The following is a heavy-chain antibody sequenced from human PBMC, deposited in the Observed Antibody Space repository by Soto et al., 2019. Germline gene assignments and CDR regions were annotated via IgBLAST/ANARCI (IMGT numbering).Heavy chain of an antibody. J-gene: IGHJ4*02. CDR3: ARGGYSSKTVDY. CDR2: IYYSGST. V-gene: IGHV4-31*03. Sequence: SETLSLTCTVSGGSISSGGYYWSWIRQHPGKGLEWIGYIYYSGSTYYNPSLKSRVTISVDTSKNQFSLKLSSVTAADTAVYYCARGGYSSKTVDYWGQGTLVTVS. D-gene: IGHD6-13*01. CDR1: GGSISSGGYY.